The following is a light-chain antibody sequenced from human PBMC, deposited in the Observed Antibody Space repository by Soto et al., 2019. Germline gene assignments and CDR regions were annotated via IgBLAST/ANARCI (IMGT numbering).Light chain of an antibody. V-gene: IGLV2-14*01. CDR1: SSDGGGYNY. Sequence: QSVLTQPASVSGSPGQSITISCTGTSSDGGGYNYVSWYQQHPGKAPKVMIYDVSNRPSGGSNRFSGSKSGNTASLTISGLKAEDGADYYCSSYTSSSTPVVFGGGTKVTVL. CDR2: DVS. CDR3: SSYTSSSTPVV. J-gene: IGLJ2*01.